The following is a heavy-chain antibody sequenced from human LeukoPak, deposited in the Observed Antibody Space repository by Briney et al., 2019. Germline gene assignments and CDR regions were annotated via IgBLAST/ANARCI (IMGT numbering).Heavy chain of an antibody. V-gene: IGHV3-9*01. CDR2: ISWNSDTR. D-gene: IGHD3-22*01. CDR3: ARDGSAYYNENTGFRGEFDS. Sequence: PGRSLRLSCAGSGFTFDDYAMYWVRQAPGKGLEWVSGISWNSDTRGYADSVKGRFTISRDNAKNSLYLQMNSLRAEDAAVYYCARDGSAYYNENTGFRGEFDSWGQGALVTVSS. J-gene: IGHJ4*02. CDR1: GFTFDDYA.